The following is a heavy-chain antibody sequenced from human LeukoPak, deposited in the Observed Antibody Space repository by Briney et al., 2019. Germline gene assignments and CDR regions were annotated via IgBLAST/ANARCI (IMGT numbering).Heavy chain of an antibody. J-gene: IGHJ4*02. CDR1: GYTFTSYG. Sequence: ASVKVSCKASGYTFTSYGIHWVRQATGQGLEWMGRMNPNRGDTDYAQKFQGRVTMTRDTSISTAYMELSSLRSEDTALYYCVGSFPRFIPVACYGGGFWGQGTL. D-gene: IGHD3-16*01. CDR3: VGSFPRFIPVACYGGGF. V-gene: IGHV1-8*02. CDR2: MNPNRGDT.